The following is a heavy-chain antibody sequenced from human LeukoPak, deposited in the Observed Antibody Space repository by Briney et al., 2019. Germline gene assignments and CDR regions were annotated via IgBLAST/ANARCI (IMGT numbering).Heavy chain of an antibody. V-gene: IGHV3-23*01. CDR3: ARSIAAANWFDP. D-gene: IGHD6-13*01. CDR1: GFTFSSYA. J-gene: IGHJ5*02. CDR2: ISGSGGST. Sequence: GGSLRLSCAASGFTFSSYAISWVRQAPGKGLEWVSAISGSGGSTYYADSVKGRFTISRDNSKNTLYLQMNSLRAEDTAVYYCARSIAAANWFDPWGQGTLVTVSS.